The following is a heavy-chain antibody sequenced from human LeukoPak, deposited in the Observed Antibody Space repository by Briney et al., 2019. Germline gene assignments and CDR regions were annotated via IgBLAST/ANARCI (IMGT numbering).Heavy chain of an antibody. Sequence: GGSLRLSCAASGFTVSTNYMSWVRQVSGEGLEFVSLISTSGTTDYADSVKGRFTISSDNSKNTLYLQMNSLRAEDSAVYYCAKIRSDTRGWYEFDYWGQGTLVTVCS. CDR1: GFTVSTNY. CDR2: ISTSGTT. J-gene: IGHJ4*02. V-gene: IGHV3-53*01. D-gene: IGHD6-19*01. CDR3: AKIRSDTRGWYEFDY.